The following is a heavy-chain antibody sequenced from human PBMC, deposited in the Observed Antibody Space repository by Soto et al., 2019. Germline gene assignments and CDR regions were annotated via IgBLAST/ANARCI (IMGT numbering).Heavy chain of an antibody. CDR3: ARDPPPGYGDYVGAGGD. J-gene: IGHJ4*02. V-gene: IGHV4-31*03. Sequence: PSETLSLTCTVSGGSISSGGYYWSWIRQHPGKGLEWIGYIYYSGSTYYNPSLKSRVTISVDTSKNQFSLKLSSVTAADTAVCYCARDPPPGYGDYVGAGGDWGQGTLVTVSS. CDR1: GGSISSGGYY. CDR2: IYYSGST. D-gene: IGHD4-17*01.